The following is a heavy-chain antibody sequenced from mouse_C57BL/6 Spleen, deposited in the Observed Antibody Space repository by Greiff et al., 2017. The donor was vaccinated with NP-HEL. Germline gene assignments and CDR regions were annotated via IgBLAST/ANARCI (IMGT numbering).Heavy chain of an antibody. CDR2: IDPSDSYT. CDR1: GYTFTSYW. J-gene: IGHJ1*03. V-gene: IGHV1-69*01. D-gene: IGHD1-1*01. CDR3: SRSVYYSSSAYFDV. Sequence: QVQLLQPGAELVMPGASVKLSCKASGYTFTSYWMHWVKQSPGQGLEWVGEIDPSDSYTYYNQKFKGRSTFTVDKASSTTYMQLSSLTSEDSTVNYCSRSVYYSSSAYFDVWGTGTLVTVSS.